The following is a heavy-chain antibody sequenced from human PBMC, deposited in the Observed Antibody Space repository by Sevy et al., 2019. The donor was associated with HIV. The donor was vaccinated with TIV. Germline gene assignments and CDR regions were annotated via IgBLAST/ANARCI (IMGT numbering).Heavy chain of an antibody. CDR2: IIPIFGTA. CDR1: GGTFSSYA. CDR3: ASGGGPDSPRYYYYGMDV. Sequence: ASVKVSCKASGGTFSSYAISWVRQAPGQGLEWMGGIIPIFGTANYAQKFQGRVTITAEESTSTADMGLSSLRPEDTAVYYCASGGGPDSPRYYYYGMDVWGQGTTVTVSS. J-gene: IGHJ6*02. D-gene: IGHD2-2*01. V-gene: IGHV1-69*13.